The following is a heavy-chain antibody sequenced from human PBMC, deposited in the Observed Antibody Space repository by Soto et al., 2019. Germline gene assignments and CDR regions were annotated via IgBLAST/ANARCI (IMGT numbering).Heavy chain of an antibody. Sequence: QVPLVESGGGVVQPGRSLRLSCAASGFSFSNSGMHWVRQAPGKGLEWVAFISYDGSNKYYADSVKGRFTISRYNSKNTLYLQMNSLRAEDTAVYYWAKDRGKIYFDYWGQGTLVTVSS. CDR1: GFSFSNSG. J-gene: IGHJ4*02. CDR2: ISYDGSNK. V-gene: IGHV3-30*18. CDR3: AKDRGKIYFDY.